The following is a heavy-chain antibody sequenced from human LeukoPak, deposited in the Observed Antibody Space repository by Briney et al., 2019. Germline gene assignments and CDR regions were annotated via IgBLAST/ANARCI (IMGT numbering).Heavy chain of an antibody. D-gene: IGHD3-16*01. Sequence: GGSLRLSCAASGFTFSNYAMHWVRQAPGQGLEWMGGIIPIFGTANYAQKFQGRVTITADKSTSTAYMELSSLRSEDTAVYYCARGSFRGKYYFDYWGQGTLVTVSS. CDR3: ARGSFRGKYYFDY. J-gene: IGHJ4*02. CDR2: IIPIFGTA. CDR1: GFTFSNYA. V-gene: IGHV1-69*06.